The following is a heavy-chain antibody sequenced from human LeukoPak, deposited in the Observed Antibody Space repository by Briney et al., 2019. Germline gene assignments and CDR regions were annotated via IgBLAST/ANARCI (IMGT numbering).Heavy chain of an antibody. V-gene: IGHV3-7*03. Sequence: GGSLRLSCAASGFTFSNSWMTWVCQDPGKGLEWVANINRDGRETYYVDSVKGRFTISRDDAKSSLYLQMNSLRAEDTAVYYCARRNAMDVWGQGTTVIVFS. J-gene: IGHJ6*02. CDR2: INRDGRET. CDR1: GFTFSNSW. CDR3: ARRNAMDV.